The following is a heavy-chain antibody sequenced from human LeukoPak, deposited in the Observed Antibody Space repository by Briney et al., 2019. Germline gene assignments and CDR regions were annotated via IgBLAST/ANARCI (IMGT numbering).Heavy chain of an antibody. V-gene: IGHV3-13*01. J-gene: IGHJ4*02. CDR1: GFTFDNND. CDR3: VRQPDSARYGFDY. CDR2: IGSAGYT. D-gene: IGHD1-14*01. Sequence: GALRLSCEVSGFTFDNNDMHWVRQTTGKGLEWVSAIGSAGYTYYADSVRGRFTITRDNAKQLLYLQMNSLRVEDTAVHHCVRQPDSARYGFDYWGRGTQVTVSS.